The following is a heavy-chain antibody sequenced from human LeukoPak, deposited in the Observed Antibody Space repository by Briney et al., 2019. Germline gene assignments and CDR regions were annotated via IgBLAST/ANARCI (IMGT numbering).Heavy chain of an antibody. J-gene: IGHJ5*02. CDR1: GFTLSSYE. D-gene: IGHD3-10*01. CDR3: ARDLVVRGRWSWFDP. Sequence: PGGSLRLSRAASGFTLSSYEMNWFRQAPGKGLEWVSYISSSGSTIYYADSVKGRFTISRDNAKNSLYLQMNSLRVEDMAVYYCARDLVVRGRWSWFDPRGQGTLVTVSS. CDR2: ISSSGSTI. V-gene: IGHV3-48*03.